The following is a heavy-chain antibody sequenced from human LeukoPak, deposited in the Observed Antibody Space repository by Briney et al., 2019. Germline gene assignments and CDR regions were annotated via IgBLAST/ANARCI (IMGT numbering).Heavy chain of an antibody. CDR3: ARDLVVRGLRPNWFDP. Sequence: ASVKVSCKASGYTFTSYGISWVRQAPGRGLEWMGWISAYNGNTNYAQKLQGRVTMTTDTSTSTAYMELRSLRSDDTAVYYCARDLVVRGLRPNWFDPWGQGTLVTVSS. CDR1: GYTFTSYG. CDR2: ISAYNGNT. D-gene: IGHD3-10*01. V-gene: IGHV1-18*01. J-gene: IGHJ5*02.